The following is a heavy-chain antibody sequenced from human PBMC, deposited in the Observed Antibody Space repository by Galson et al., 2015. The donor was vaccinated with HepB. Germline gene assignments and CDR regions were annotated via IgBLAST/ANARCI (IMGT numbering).Heavy chain of an antibody. CDR2: IYSGGST. V-gene: IGHV3-66*02. CDR1: GFTVSSNY. CDR3: ARGGGGYSYGYGGYFDL. D-gene: IGHD5-18*01. J-gene: IGHJ2*01. Sequence: SLRLSCAASGFTVSSNYMSWVRQAPGKGLEWVSVIYSGGSTYYADSVKGRFTISRDNSKNTLYLQMNSLRVEDTAVYYCARGGGGYSYGYGGYFDLWGRGTLVTVSS.